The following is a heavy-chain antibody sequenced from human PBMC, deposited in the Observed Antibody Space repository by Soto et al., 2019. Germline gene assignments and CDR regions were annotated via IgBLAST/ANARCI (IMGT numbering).Heavy chain of an antibody. D-gene: IGHD2-15*01. CDR1: SCA. CDR2: INAGNGNT. J-gene: IGHJ4*02. V-gene: IGHV1-3*01. CDR3: ASHSASRYCSGGSCYYGALGDY. Sequence: SCARQWACQATGQRLEWMGWINAGNGNTKYSQKFQGRVTITRDTSASTAYMELSSLRSEDTAVYYCASHSASRYCSGGSCYYGALGDYWGQGTLVTVSS.